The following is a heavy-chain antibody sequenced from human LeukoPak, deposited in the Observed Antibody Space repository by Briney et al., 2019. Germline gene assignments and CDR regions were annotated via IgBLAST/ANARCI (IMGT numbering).Heavy chain of an antibody. CDR1: GFPFSIYE. CDR2: ISSSGSTI. J-gene: IGHJ6*04. CDR3: AELGITMIGGV. Sequence: GGSLRLSCAASGFPFSIYEMNWVRQAPGKGLEWVSYISSSGSTIYYADSVKGRFTISRNNAKNSLYLQMNSLRAEDTAVYYCAELGITMIGGVWGKGTTVTISS. D-gene: IGHD3-10*02. V-gene: IGHV3-48*03.